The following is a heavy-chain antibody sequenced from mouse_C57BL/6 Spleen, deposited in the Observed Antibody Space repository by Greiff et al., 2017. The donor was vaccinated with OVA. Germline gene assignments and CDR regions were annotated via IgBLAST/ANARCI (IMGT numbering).Heavy chain of an antibody. CDR1: GFSLTSYG. Sequence: VQLQQSGPGLVQPSQRLSITCTVSGFSLTSYGVHWVRQSPGKGLEWLGVIWRVGSTDYNAAFMSRLSITKDNSKSQVFFKMNSLQADDTAIYYCAKDYYGSSPPYAMDYWGQGTSVTVSS. J-gene: IGHJ4*01. CDR2: IWRVGST. CDR3: AKDYYGSSPPYAMDY. D-gene: IGHD1-1*01. V-gene: IGHV2-5*01.